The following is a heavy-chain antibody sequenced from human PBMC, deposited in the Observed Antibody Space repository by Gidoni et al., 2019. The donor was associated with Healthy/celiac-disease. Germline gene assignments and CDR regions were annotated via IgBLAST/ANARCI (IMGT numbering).Heavy chain of an antibody. CDR2: IWYDGSNK. D-gene: IGHD1-26*01. V-gene: IGHV3-33*01. Sequence: QVQLVESGGGVVQPGRSLRLSCAASGFTFSSYGMHWVRQAPGKGLEWVAVIWYDGSNKYYADSVKGRFTISRDKSKNTLYLQMNSLRAEDTAVYYCARDPGIVGARGDFDYWGQGTLVTVSS. CDR3: ARDPGIVGARGDFDY. J-gene: IGHJ4*02. CDR1: GFTFSSYG.